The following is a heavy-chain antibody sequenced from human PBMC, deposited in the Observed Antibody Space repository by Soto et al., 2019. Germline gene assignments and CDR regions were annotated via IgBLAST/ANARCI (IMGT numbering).Heavy chain of an antibody. CDR1: GFTFSNYG. V-gene: IGHV3-21*01. CDR2: ISRSSSNI. Sequence: EVQLVESGGGLVKPGGSLRLSCAASGFTFSNYGMNWVRQAPGKGLEWVSYISRSSSNIDYGDSVKGRFTISRDNAKISLCLQMNSLRAEDSAMYYCERELDGSSQIDNWGQGTLVTVSS. J-gene: IGHJ4*02. CDR3: ERELDGSSQIDN. D-gene: IGHD6-13*01.